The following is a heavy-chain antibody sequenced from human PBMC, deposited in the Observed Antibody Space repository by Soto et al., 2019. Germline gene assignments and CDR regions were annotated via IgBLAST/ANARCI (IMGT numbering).Heavy chain of an antibody. D-gene: IGHD5-18*01. J-gene: IGHJ6*02. CDR3: ARSVGNTAMPYYYGLDV. CDR2: INHSGST. Sequence: PSETLSLTCAVYGGSFSGYYWGWIRQPPGKGLEWIGEINHSGSTNYNPSLKSRVTISVDTSKNQFSLKLSSVTAADTAVYYCARSVGNTAMPYYYGLDVWGQGTTVTVSS. CDR1: GGSFSGYY. V-gene: IGHV4-34*01.